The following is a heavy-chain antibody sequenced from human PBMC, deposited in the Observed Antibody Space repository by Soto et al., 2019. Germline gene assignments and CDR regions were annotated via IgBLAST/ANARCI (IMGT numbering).Heavy chain of an antibody. CDR1: GFTFSNLA. V-gene: IGHV3-23*01. J-gene: IGHJ4*02. CDR2: FSGSFNST. CDR3: AKDLGAQGLPN. Sequence: GGSLRLSCAASGFTFSNLAMSWVRQAPGKGLEWVSLFSGSFNSTFYAASVKGRFTISRDNSKNTLYLQMNSLRAEDTAVYYCAKDLGAQGLPNWGQGTLVTVSS.